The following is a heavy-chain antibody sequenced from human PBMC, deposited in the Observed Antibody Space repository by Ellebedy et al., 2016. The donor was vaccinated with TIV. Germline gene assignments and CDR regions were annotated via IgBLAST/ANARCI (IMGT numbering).Heavy chain of an antibody. Sequence: ASVKVSCXASGYTFTGYYMHWVRQAPGQGLEWMGWINPNSGGTNYAQKFQGWVTMTRDTSISTAYMELSRLRSDDTAVYYCARARGYDSGDGYYYYYGMDVWGQGTTVTVSS. CDR3: ARARGYDSGDGYYYYYGMDV. CDR1: GYTFTGYY. D-gene: IGHD1-26*01. V-gene: IGHV1-2*04. CDR2: INPNSGGT. J-gene: IGHJ6*02.